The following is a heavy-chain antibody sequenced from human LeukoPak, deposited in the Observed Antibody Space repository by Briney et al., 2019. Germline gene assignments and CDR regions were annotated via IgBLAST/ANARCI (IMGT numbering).Heavy chain of an antibody. J-gene: IGHJ4*02. Sequence: GRSLRLSCAASGFTFDDYAMHWVRQAPGKGLEWVSGISWNSGSIGYADSVKGRFTISRDNAKNSLYLQMNSLRAEDTALYYCAKEDGSGSNYPYYFDYWGQGTLVTVSS. D-gene: IGHD3-10*01. V-gene: IGHV3-9*01. CDR1: GFTFDDYA. CDR2: ISWNSGSI. CDR3: AKEDGSGSNYPYYFDY.